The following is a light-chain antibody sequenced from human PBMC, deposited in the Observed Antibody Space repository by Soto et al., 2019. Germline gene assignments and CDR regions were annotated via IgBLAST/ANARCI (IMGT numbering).Light chain of an antibody. Sequence: EIVLTQSPATLSLSPGERATLSCRASQSVSSYLVWYQQKPGQPPRILIYDASNRATGIPARFSGSGSGTDFTLTISSLEPEDFAVYYCLQRSNWPLTFGPGTKIDIK. CDR2: DAS. V-gene: IGKV3-11*01. CDR3: LQRSNWPLT. CDR1: QSVSSY. J-gene: IGKJ3*01.